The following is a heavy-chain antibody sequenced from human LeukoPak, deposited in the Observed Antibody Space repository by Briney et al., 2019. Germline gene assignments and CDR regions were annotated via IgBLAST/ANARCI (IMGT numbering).Heavy chain of an antibody. Sequence: GGSLRLSCAASRFTFSSYWMTWVRQAPGKGLEWVANIKQDGTEKHYVDSVKGRFTISRDNAKNSLYLQMNSLRAEDTAVYYCARDAGWLDLDYWGQGTLVTVSS. D-gene: IGHD3-22*01. CDR2: IKQDGTEK. V-gene: IGHV3-7*04. J-gene: IGHJ4*02. CDR1: RFTFSSYW. CDR3: ARDAGWLDLDY.